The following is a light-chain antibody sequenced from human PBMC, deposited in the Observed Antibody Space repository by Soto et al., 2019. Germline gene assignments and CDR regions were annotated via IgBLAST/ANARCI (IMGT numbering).Light chain of an antibody. CDR1: SSDVGVYDY. J-gene: IGLJ3*02. CDR3: SSYAGSNNRV. V-gene: IGLV2-8*01. Sequence: QSALTQPPSASGSPGQSVTISCTGTSSDVGVYDYVSWYQQHPGKAPKVMIYDVSKRPSGVPGRFSGSKSGNTASLTVSGLQAEDEADYYCSSYAGSNNRVFGGGTKLTVL. CDR2: DVS.